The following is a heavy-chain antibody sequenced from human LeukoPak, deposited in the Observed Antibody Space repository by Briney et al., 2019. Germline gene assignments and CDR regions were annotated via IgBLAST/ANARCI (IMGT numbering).Heavy chain of an antibody. Sequence: ASLSLSCKASGYTFTGNNMHWGRRAPRQGLEWMGWIYPNSGGTNNAQKFQGRVTMTRDTSISTAYMELSRLRSDDTAVYYCARDELRSGDYGSYYYYGMDVWGQGTTVTVSS. CDR2: IYPNSGGT. D-gene: IGHD4-17*01. V-gene: IGHV1-2*02. J-gene: IGHJ6*02. CDR3: ARDELRSGDYGSYYYYGMDV. CDR1: GYTFTGNN.